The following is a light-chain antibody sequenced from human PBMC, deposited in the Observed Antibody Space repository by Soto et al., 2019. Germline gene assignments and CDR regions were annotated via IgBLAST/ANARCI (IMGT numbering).Light chain of an antibody. J-gene: IGKJ4*01. CDR3: QQYDDFLLS. V-gene: IGKV1-5*01. Sequence: DIQLTQSPSTLPASVVDRVAITCRASQSIDRWLAWYQQKPGKAPKLLIYDASDLEMGVPSRFSGSGSGTDFTFTINSLQPEDIATYYCQQYDDFLLSFGGGTKVDIK. CDR1: QSIDRW. CDR2: DAS.